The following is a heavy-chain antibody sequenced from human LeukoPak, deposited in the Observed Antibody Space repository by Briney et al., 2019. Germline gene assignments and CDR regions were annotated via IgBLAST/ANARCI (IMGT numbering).Heavy chain of an antibody. V-gene: IGHV5-51*01. CDR2: IYPGDSDT. Sequence: GESLKISCKGSGYSFTNYWIAWVRQMPGEGLEWMGIIYPGDSDTRYSPSFPRQVTISADKSISTAYLQWSSLKASDTTMYYCARLEGWPAPWYFDLWGRGTLVTVSS. J-gene: IGHJ2*01. D-gene: IGHD2-15*01. CDR3: ARLEGWPAPWYFDL. CDR1: GYSFTNYW.